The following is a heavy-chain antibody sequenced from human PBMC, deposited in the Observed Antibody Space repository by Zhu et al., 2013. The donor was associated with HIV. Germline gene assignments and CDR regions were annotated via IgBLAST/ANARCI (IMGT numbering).Heavy chain of an antibody. J-gene: IGHJ4*02. CDR1: GGSISSSNW. Sequence: QVQLQESGPGLVKPSGTLSLTCAVSGGSISSSNWWGWVRQPPGKGLEWIGEIHHSGSTAYNPSLKSRVTISADKSQTQFSLTLRSVTAADTAVYYCARGGATLDFSGSGSSYNHFDSWGQGTLVTVSS. V-gene: IGHV4-4*02. D-gene: IGHD3-10*01. CDR3: ARGGATLDFSGSGSSYNHFDS. CDR2: IHHSGST.